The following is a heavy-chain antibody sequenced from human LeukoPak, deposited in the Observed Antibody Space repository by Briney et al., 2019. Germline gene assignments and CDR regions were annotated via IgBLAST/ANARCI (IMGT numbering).Heavy chain of an antibody. Sequence: SETLSLTCSFSGGSINNYYWSWIRQPAGEGLEWIGRIYSSGSTAYNPSLQSRVTISVDTSKNQFSLKLSSVTAADTAVYYCARDGYSGNDGIWGQGTLVTVSS. CDR1: GGSINNYY. D-gene: IGHD5-12*01. CDR3: ARDGYSGNDGI. J-gene: IGHJ4*02. V-gene: IGHV4-4*07. CDR2: IYSSGST.